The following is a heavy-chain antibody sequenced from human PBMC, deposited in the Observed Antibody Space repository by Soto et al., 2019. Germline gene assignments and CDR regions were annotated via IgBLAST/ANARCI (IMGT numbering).Heavy chain of an antibody. D-gene: IGHD1-7*01. CDR1: GYTFTGQY. V-gene: IGHV1-2*02. CDR2: INPNSGDT. J-gene: IGHJ6*02. Sequence: ASVKVSCKASGYTFTGQYMHWVRQAPGQGLEWMGWINPNSGDTNYAQKFQGRVTMARDTSIGTAYMELSSLRSNDTAIYYCARESSGITLYGMDVWGQGTTVTVSS. CDR3: ARESSGITLYGMDV.